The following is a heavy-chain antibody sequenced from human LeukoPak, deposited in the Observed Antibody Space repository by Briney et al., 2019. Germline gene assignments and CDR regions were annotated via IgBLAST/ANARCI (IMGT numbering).Heavy chain of an antibody. V-gene: IGHV1-69*05. CDR2: IIPIFGTA. J-gene: IGHJ6*03. CDR1: GGTFSGYA. Sequence: SVKVSCKASGGTFSGYAISWVRQAPGQGLEWMGGIIPIFGTANYAQKFQGRVTITTDESTSTAYMELSSLRSEDTAVYYCARSGSSGSYYYYYYMDVWGKGTTVTVSS. D-gene: IGHD1-26*01. CDR3: ARSGSSGSYYYYYYMDV.